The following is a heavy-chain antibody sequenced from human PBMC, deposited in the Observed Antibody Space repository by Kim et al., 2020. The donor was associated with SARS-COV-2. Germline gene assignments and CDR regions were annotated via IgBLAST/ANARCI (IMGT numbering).Heavy chain of an antibody. CDR1: GFTFRAYT. CDR2: VSSVDGST. V-gene: IGHV3-21*06. Sequence: GGSLRLSCAASGFTFRAYTMNWVRQAPGKGLEWVSYVSSVDGSTYYADSVKGRFTISRDNSKNSVYLQMNSLRAEDTAVYYCTRDSSVVRFDYWGQGTLV. D-gene: IGHD3-10*02. CDR3: TRDSSVVRFDY. J-gene: IGHJ4*02.